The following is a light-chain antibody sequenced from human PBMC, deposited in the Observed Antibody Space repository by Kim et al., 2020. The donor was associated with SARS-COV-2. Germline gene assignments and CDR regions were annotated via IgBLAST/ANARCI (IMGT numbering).Light chain of an antibody. CDR1: QGISNY. CDR2: AAS. CDR3: QKYNSAPRT. Sequence: ASVGDRVTMTCRASQGISNYLAWFQQKPGKVPQLLINAASTLQSGVPSRFSGSGSGTDFPLTISSLQPEDVGTYYCQKYNSAPRTFGQGTKVDIK. V-gene: IGKV1-27*01. J-gene: IGKJ1*01.